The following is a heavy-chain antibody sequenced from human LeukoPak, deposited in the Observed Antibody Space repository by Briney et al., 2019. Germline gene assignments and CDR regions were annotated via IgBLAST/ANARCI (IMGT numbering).Heavy chain of an antibody. CDR3: ARDGAFDI. CDR2: IKQDGSEK. CDR1: GFTLSNYW. Sequence: PGGSLRLSCAASGFTLSNYWMSWVRQAPGKGLEWVANIKQDGSEKYYVDSVKGRFTISRDNAKNSLDLQMNSLRAEDTAVYYCARDGAFDIWGQGTMVTVSS. V-gene: IGHV3-7*01. J-gene: IGHJ3*02.